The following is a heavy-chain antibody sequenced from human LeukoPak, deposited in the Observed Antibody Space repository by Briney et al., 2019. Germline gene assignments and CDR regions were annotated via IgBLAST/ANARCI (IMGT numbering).Heavy chain of an antibody. CDR2: IYYSGST. CDR1: GGSISSYY. Sequence: PSETLSLTCTVSGGSISSYYWSWIRQPPGKGLEWIGYIYYSGSTNYNPSLKSRVTISVDTSKNQFSLKLSSVTAADTAVYYCARELGIRAVAGTYYYYGMDVWGQGTTVTVSS. CDR3: ARELGIRAVAGTYYYYGMDV. J-gene: IGHJ6*02. D-gene: IGHD6-19*01. V-gene: IGHV4-59*08.